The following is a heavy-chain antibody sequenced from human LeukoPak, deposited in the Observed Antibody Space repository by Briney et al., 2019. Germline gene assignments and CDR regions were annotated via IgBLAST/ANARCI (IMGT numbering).Heavy chain of an antibody. V-gene: IGHV3-23*01. J-gene: IGHJ4*02. D-gene: IGHD6-19*01. Sequence: GGSPRLSCAASGFTFSSYEMKWVRQAPGKGLEWVSTISGGGDTTYYADSVKGRFTISRDNSKNTLYLQMNSLRAEDTALYYCASRAAVANTGVDYWGQGTLVTVSS. CDR3: ASRAAVANTGVDY. CDR1: GFTFSSYE. CDR2: ISGGGDTT.